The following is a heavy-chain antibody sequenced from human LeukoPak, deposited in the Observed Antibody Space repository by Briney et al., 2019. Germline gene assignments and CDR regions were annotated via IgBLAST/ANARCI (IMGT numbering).Heavy chain of an antibody. CDR1: GFTFSSYG. J-gene: IGHJ4*02. CDR2: IRYDGSNK. D-gene: IGHD3-22*01. Sequence: QSGGSLRLSCAASGFTFSSYGMHWVRQAPGKGLEWVAFIRYDGSNKYYADSVKGRFTISRDNSKNTLYLQMNSLRAEDTAVYYCAKDPKDADYYDSSGYFDYWGQGTLVTVSS. CDR3: AKDPKDADYYDSSGYFDY. V-gene: IGHV3-30*02.